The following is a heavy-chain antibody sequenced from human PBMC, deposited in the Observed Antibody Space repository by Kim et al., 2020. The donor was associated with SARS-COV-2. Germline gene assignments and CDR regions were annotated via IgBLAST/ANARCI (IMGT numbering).Heavy chain of an antibody. CDR1: GGSFSGYY. CDR3: ARGGRFYYYYGMDV. V-gene: IGHV4-34*01. D-gene: IGHD3-10*01. J-gene: IGHJ6*02. Sequence: SETLSLTCAVYGGSFSGYYWSWIRQPPGKGLEWIGEINHSGSTNYNPSLKSRVTISVDTSKNQFSLKLSSVTAADTAVYYCARGGRFYYYYGMDVWGQGTTVTVSS. CDR2: INHSGST.